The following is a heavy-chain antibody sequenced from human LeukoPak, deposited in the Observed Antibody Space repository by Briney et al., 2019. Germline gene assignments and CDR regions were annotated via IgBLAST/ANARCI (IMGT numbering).Heavy chain of an antibody. Sequence: GGSLRLSCAASGCTFSSYWMHWVRQAPGKGLVWVSRINSDGSSTSYADSVKGRFTISRDNAKNTLYLQMNSLRAEDTAVYYCARDVAVAGGEFDYWGQGTLVTVSS. D-gene: IGHD6-19*01. CDR1: GCTFSSYW. CDR2: INSDGSST. J-gene: IGHJ4*02. V-gene: IGHV3-74*01. CDR3: ARDVAVAGGEFDY.